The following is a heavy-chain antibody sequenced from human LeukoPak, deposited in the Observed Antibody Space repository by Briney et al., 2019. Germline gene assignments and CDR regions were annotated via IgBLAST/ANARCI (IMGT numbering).Heavy chain of an antibody. CDR3: ATRLAAHDAFDI. Sequence: ASVKVSCKVSGYTLTELSMHWVRQAPGKGLEWMGGFDPEDGETIYAQKFQGRVTMTEDTSTDTAYMELSRLRSEDTAVYYCATRLAAHDAFDIWGQGTMVTVSS. CDR2: FDPEDGET. J-gene: IGHJ3*02. CDR1: GYTLTELS. D-gene: IGHD2-15*01. V-gene: IGHV1-24*01.